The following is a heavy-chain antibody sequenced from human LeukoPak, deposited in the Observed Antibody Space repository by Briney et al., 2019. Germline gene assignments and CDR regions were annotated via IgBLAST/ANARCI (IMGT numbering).Heavy chain of an antibody. CDR1: RFTFSRYW. J-gene: IGHJ4*02. CDR2: INTDGTVT. CDR3: ATKQWLAPPPDS. D-gene: IGHD6-19*01. Sequence: GGSLRLSCAASRFTFSRYWMHWVRQAPGKGLESVSRINTDGTVTTYADSVKGRFTVSRDNADNTMFLQMNSVRDEDTAVYYCATKQWLAPPPDSWGQGTPVTVSS. V-gene: IGHV3-74*01.